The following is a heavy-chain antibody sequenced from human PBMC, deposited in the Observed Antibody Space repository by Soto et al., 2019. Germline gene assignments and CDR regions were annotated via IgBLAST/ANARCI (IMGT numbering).Heavy chain of an antibody. V-gene: IGHV3-11*01. CDR1: GFPFTDHY. CDR2: INSGGSNI. Sequence: QVQLVESGGGLVKPGGSLRLSCTASGFPFTDHYMTWIRQAQGKGLEWVSYINSGGSNISYAGSVRGRFTIARDNAKKSVYMQLSSLGAEDTAIYYCARDIRGANWGQGTLVIVSS. D-gene: IGHD3-10*01. J-gene: IGHJ4*02. CDR3: ARDIRGAN.